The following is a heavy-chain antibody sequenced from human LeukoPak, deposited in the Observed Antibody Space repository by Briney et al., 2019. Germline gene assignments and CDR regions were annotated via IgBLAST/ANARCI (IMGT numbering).Heavy chain of an antibody. Sequence: GASVKVSCKASGGTFSSYAISWVRQAPGQGLEWMGRIIPILGIANYAQKFQGRVTITADKSTSTAYMELSSLRSEDTAVYYCASDGLTASGRTSWALYYCYGMDVWGQGTTVTVSS. V-gene: IGHV1-69*04. CDR1: GGTFSSYA. CDR3: ASDGLTASGRTSWALYYCYGMDV. CDR2: IIPILGIA. J-gene: IGHJ6*02. D-gene: IGHD2-2*01.